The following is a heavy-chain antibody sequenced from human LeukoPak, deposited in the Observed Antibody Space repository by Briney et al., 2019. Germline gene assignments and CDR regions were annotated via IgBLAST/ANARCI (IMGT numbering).Heavy chain of an antibody. V-gene: IGHV4-4*02. J-gene: IGHJ4*02. CDR1: GGSISSSNW. CDR2: IYHRGST. Sequence: SGTLSLTCAVSGGSISSSNWWSWVRQPPGKGLEWIGEIYHRGSTNYNPSLKSRVTISVDTSKNQFSLKLSSVTAADTAVYYCARGTDTAYDYWGQGTLVTVSS. D-gene: IGHD5-18*01. CDR3: ARGTDTAYDY.